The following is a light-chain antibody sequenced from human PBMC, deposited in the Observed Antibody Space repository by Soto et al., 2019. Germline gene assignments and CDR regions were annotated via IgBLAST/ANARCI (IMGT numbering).Light chain of an antibody. V-gene: IGKV3-20*01. CDR1: QSVSSNY. Sequence: EIVLTQSPGTLSLSPGARATLSCRASQSVSSNYLAWYHQKPGQAPRLLIYDASSRATGIPDRFSGNGPGTDFTLTITGLEPEDFALYYCQQYGDSPITFGQGTRLEIK. CDR3: QQYGDSPIT. CDR2: DAS. J-gene: IGKJ5*01.